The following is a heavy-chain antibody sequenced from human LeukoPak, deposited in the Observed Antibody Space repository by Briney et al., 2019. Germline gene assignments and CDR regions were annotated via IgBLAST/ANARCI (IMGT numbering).Heavy chain of an antibody. J-gene: IGHJ1*01. Sequence: SEALSLTCAVYGGSFSGYYWSWIRQPPGKGLEWIGEINHSGSTNYNPSLKSRVTISVDTSKNQFSLKLSSVTAADTAVYYCARTPYVWGSYRYFEYFQHWGQGTLVTVSS. CDR3: ARTPYVWGSYRYFEYFQH. D-gene: IGHD3-16*02. V-gene: IGHV4-34*01. CDR2: INHSGST. CDR1: GGSFSGYY.